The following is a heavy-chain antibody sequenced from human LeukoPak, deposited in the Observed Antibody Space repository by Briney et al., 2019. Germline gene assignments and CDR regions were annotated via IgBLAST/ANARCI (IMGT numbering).Heavy chain of an antibody. J-gene: IGHJ4*02. Sequence: GGSLRLSCAASGFIFSTYGMNWVRQVPGKGLEWVSGISGDGDITYYADSVKGRFTISRDNSKSTLYLEMNSLRAEDAAVYYCAKVVPVAILDVHFDHWGQGALVTVSS. CDR2: ISGDGDIT. D-gene: IGHD2-2*02. CDR3: AKVVPVAILDVHFDH. CDR1: GFIFSTYG. V-gene: IGHV3-23*01.